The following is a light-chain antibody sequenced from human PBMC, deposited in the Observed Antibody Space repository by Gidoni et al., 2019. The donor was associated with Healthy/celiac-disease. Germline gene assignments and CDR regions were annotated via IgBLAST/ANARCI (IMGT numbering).Light chain of an antibody. J-gene: IGKJ2*01. V-gene: IGKV3-20*01. Sequence: EIVLTQSPGTLSLSPGERATLSCRASQSVSSSYLAWYQQKPGQAPRLLIYGASSRATDIPDRFSGSGSGTDFTLTISRLEREDFAVCYCQQYGSSPYTFGQGTKLEIK. CDR3: QQYGSSPYT. CDR1: QSVSSSY. CDR2: GAS.